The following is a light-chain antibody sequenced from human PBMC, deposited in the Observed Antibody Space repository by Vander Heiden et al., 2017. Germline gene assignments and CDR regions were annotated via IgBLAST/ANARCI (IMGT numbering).Light chain of an antibody. Sequence: DIQMTQSPSTLSASVGDRVTITCRASQSISSCLAWYQQKPGKAPKLLIYDASSLESGVPYRFSGSGSGTDFTLTISSLQPDDFATYYCQQYNSYPRTFGQGTKVEIK. J-gene: IGKJ1*01. CDR2: DAS. CDR1: QSISSC. CDR3: QQYNSYPRT. V-gene: IGKV1-5*01.